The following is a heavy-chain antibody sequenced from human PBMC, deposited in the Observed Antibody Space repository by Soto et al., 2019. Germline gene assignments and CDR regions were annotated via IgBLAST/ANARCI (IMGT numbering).Heavy chain of an antibody. CDR3: AKDCSGASCGFDI. D-gene: IGHD2-15*01. Sequence: QVQLVQSGTEVKKPGASVKVSCKASGYTFGKYGISWVRQAPGQGLVWGGWISVYHGNTVHAQKFRGRVNMTTDTATSTASMELGSLKSGDTAIYYCAKDCSGASCGFDIWGQGTLVTVAS. CDR2: ISVYHGNT. J-gene: IGHJ4*02. CDR1: GYTFGKYG. V-gene: IGHV1-18*01.